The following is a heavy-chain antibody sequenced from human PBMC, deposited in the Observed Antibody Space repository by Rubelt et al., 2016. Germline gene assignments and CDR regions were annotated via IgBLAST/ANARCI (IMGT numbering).Heavy chain of an antibody. D-gene: IGHD4-17*01. CDR2: ISGSDGST. Sequence: EVQLLESGGGLVQPGGSLRLSCAASGFTFRSYAMSWVRQAPGKGLEWVSAISGSDGSTYYTDSVKGRFTISRDNSKNTLYLQMNSLRAEDTAVYYCATSTGDYAFRPFDYWGQGTLVTVSS. CDR3: ATSTGDYAFRPFDY. J-gene: IGHJ4*02. CDR1: GFTFRSYA. V-gene: IGHV3-23*01.